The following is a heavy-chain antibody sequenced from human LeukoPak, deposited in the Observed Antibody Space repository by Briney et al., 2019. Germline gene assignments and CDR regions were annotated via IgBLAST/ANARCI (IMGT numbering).Heavy chain of an antibody. CDR2: IYYSGTT. CDR3: ARRPIVVVPAASHYFDY. V-gene: IGHV4-39*01. D-gene: IGHD2-2*01. Sequence: PSETLSLTCTVSRGSTSSSSYYWGWIRQPPGRGLEWIGTIYYSGTTYYNPSLRSRVTMSVDTSRDRFSLSLSFVTAADTAVYYCARRPIVVVPAASHYFDYWGQGILVAVSS. J-gene: IGHJ4*02. CDR1: RGSTSSSSYY.